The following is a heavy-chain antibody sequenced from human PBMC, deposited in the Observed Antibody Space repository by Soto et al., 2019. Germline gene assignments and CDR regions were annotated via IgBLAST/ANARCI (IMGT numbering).Heavy chain of an antibody. Sequence: QVQLVESGGGVVQPGRSLRLSCAASGFTFSSYGMHWVRQAPGKGLEWVAVISYDGSNKYYADSVKGRFTISRDNSKNTLYLQMNRLRAEDTAVYYCAKGLKGYNYLHAFDIWGQGTMVTVSS. V-gene: IGHV3-30*18. CDR1: GFTFSSYG. J-gene: IGHJ3*02. D-gene: IGHD5-12*01. CDR2: ISYDGSNK. CDR3: AKGLKGYNYLHAFDI.